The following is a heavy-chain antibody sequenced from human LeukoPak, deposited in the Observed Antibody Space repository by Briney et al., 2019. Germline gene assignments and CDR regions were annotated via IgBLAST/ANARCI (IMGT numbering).Heavy chain of an antibody. J-gene: IGHJ4*02. Sequence: PGGSLRLSCAASGFTFSSYAMSWVRQAPGKGLEWVSAISGSGGSTYYADSMKGRFTISRDNSKNTLYLQMNSLRAEDTAVYYCAKVGDIVLMVYAYPRYYFDYWGQGTLVTVSS. D-gene: IGHD2-8*01. CDR3: AKVGDIVLMVYAYPRYYFDY. V-gene: IGHV3-23*01. CDR2: ISGSGGST. CDR1: GFTFSSYA.